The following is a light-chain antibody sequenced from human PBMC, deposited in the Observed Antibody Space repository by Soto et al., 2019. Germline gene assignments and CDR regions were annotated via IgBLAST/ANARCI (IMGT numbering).Light chain of an antibody. CDR1: STDVGGHNY. CDR3: SSYAGNNIHYV. CDR2: EVS. J-gene: IGLJ1*01. Sequence: QSALTQPPSASGSAGQSVTISCTGTSTDVGGHNYVSWYQQHPGKAPKLMIYEVSKRPSGVPDRFSGSKSGNTASLTVSGLQAEDEADYYCSSYAGNNIHYVFGTGTKVT. V-gene: IGLV2-8*01.